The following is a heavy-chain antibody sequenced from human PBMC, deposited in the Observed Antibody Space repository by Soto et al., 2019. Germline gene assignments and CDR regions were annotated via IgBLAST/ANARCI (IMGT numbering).Heavy chain of an antibody. CDR1: GGSISSSHW. Sequence: QVHLQESGPGLVNPSGTLTLTCAVSGGSISSSHWWGWVRQAPGKGLEWIGEIYHSGSTNYNPSLKSRITMSVDKSKNQFSVNLSAVTAADTAVYYCVRDADETAIVPAPWLVWGRGTIVTVSS. CDR2: IYHSGST. CDR3: VRDADETAIVPAPWLV. V-gene: IGHV4-4*02. J-gene: IGHJ6*02. D-gene: IGHD2-21*02.